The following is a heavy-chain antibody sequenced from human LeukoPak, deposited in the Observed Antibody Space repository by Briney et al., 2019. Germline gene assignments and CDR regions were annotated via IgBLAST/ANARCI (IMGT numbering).Heavy chain of an antibody. CDR2: IIPIFGTA. CDR1: GGTFSSYA. Sequence: GASVKVSCKASGGTFSSYAISWVRQAPGQGLEWVGGIIPIFGTANYAQKFQGRVTITADESTSTAYMELSSLRSEDTAVYYCARDPGDYYYDSSGYPRRAFDIWGQGTMVTVSS. V-gene: IGHV1-69*13. J-gene: IGHJ3*02. D-gene: IGHD3-22*01. CDR3: ARDPGDYYYDSSGYPRRAFDI.